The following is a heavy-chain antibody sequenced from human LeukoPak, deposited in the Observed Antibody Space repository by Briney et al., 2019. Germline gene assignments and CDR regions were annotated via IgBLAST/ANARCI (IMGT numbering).Heavy chain of an antibody. CDR2: ISHSGNT. Sequence: SETLSLTCAVYGGSFSDYLWNWIRQPPGKGLEWIGEISHSGNTNYNPSLKSRVTMSVDTSKNQFSLNLNTVTAADTAVYYCAREMIANGGGYDSWGRGTVVTVSS. CDR1: GGSFSDYL. J-gene: IGHJ4*02. CDR3: AREMIANGGGYDS. D-gene: IGHD2-21*01. V-gene: IGHV4-34*01.